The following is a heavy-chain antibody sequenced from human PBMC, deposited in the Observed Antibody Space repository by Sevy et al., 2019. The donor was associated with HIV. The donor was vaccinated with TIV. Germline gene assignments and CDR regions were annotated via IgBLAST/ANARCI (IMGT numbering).Heavy chain of an antibody. CDR3: ATRTYVWGSYRFDY. J-gene: IGHJ4*02. D-gene: IGHD3-16*02. V-gene: IGHV1-24*01. CDR2: FDPEDGET. Sequence: ASVKVSCKVSGYTLTELSMHWVRQAPGKGLEWMGGFDPEDGETIYAQKFQGRVTMTEDTSTDTAYMELSSLRSEDTAVYYCATRTYVWGSYRFDYWGQRTLVTVSS. CDR1: GYTLTELS.